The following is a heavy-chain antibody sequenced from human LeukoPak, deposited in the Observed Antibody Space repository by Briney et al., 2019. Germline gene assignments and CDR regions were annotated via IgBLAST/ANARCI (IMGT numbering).Heavy chain of an antibody. V-gene: IGHV1-46*01. CDR3: ARDADQLLWGYYFDY. J-gene: IGHJ4*02. Sequence: GASVTVSCKASGYSFTSYYMHWVRQAPGQGLGWTGIINPSGGSTSYAQKFQGRVTMTRDTSTSTVYMELSSLRSEDTAVYYCARDADQLLWGYYFDYWGQGTLVTVSS. D-gene: IGHD2-2*01. CDR2: INPSGGST. CDR1: GYSFTSYY.